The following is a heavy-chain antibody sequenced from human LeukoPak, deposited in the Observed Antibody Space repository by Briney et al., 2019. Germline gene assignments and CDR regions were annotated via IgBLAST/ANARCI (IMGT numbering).Heavy chain of an antibody. D-gene: IGHD4-17*01. J-gene: IGHJ4*02. CDR2: ISYDGSYK. Sequence: GRSLRLSCAASGFTFSSYALHWVRQAPGKGLEWVAVISYDGSYKHYADSVKGRFTISRDNSKNTLFLQMNSLRAEDTAVYYCAGSETVTRSFDYWGQGTLVTVSS. V-gene: IGHV3-30-3*01. CDR1: GFTFSSYA. CDR3: AGSETVTRSFDY.